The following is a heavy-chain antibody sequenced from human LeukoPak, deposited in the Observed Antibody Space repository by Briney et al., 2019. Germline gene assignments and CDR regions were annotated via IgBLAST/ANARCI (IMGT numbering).Heavy chain of an antibody. Sequence: SETLSLTCTVSGGSISSYYWSWIRQPPGKGLEWIGYIYYSGSTNYNPSLKSRVTISVDTSKNQFSLKLSSVTAADTAVYYCARGYYGSGSYLRRLLFDYWGQGTLVTVSS. CDR1: GGSISSYY. V-gene: IGHV4-59*12. D-gene: IGHD3-10*01. J-gene: IGHJ4*02. CDR2: IYYSGST. CDR3: ARGYYGSGSYLRRLLFDY.